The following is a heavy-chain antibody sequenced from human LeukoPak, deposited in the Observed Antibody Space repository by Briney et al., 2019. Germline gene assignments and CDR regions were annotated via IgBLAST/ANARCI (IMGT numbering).Heavy chain of an antibody. J-gene: IGHJ4*02. CDR3: AISIAAANLDY. CDR2: IYYSGST. Sequence: KPSETLPLTCTVSGGSISSYYWSWIRQPPGKGLEWIGYIYYSGSTNYNPSLKSRVTISVDTSKNQFSLKLSSVTAADTAVYYCAISIAAANLDYWGREPWSPSPQ. CDR1: GGSISSYY. D-gene: IGHD6-13*01. V-gene: IGHV4-59*08.